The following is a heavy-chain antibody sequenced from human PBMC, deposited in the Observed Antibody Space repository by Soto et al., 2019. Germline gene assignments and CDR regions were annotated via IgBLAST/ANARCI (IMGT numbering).Heavy chain of an antibody. D-gene: IGHD6-19*01. J-gene: IGHJ4*02. CDR2: IRSKANSYAT. Sequence: EVQLVESGGGLVPPGGSLKLACAASGFTFSGSAMHWVRQASGKGLEWVGRIRSKANSYATAYAASVKGRFTISRDDSKNKAYLQMNSLKTEDTAVYYCSSGPFDYWGQGTLVTVSS. V-gene: IGHV3-73*02. CDR3: SSGPFDY. CDR1: GFTFSGSA.